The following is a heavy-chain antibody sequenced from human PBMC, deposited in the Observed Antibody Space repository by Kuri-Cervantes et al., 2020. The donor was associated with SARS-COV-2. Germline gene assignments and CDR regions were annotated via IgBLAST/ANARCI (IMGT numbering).Heavy chain of an antibody. Sequence: SETLSLTCAVYGGSFSGYYWSWIRQPPGKGLEWIGESNHSGSTNYNPSLKSRVTISVDTSKNQFSLKLSSVTAADTAVYYCARGSSRFYCSSTSCYTIGYSSSWYHYWGQGTLVTVSS. J-gene: IGHJ4*02. D-gene: IGHD2-2*02. CDR2: SNHSGST. CDR1: GGSFSGYY. CDR3: ARGSSRFYCSSTSCYTIGYSSSWYHY. V-gene: IGHV4-34*01.